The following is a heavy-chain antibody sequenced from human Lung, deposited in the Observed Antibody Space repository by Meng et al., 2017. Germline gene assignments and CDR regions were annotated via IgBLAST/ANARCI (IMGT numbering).Heavy chain of an antibody. Sequence: GEVGVCSLPPGGSLSLSCAASVFTFTYHSMHWVRQGPGKGLVWVSRINRDGTKPTYADSVKGRFTISRDNAKNTLYLQMNNLRAEDTAFYYCTNDRLNHWGQGALVTVSS. CDR1: VFTFTYHS. D-gene: IGHD1-1*01. CDR2: INRDGTKP. J-gene: IGHJ1*01. CDR3: TNDRLNH. V-gene: IGHV3-74*01.